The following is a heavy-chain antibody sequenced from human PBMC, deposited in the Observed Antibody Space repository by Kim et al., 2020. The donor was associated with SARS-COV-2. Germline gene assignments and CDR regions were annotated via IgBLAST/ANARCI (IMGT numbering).Heavy chain of an antibody. V-gene: IGHV3-23*01. D-gene: IGHD3-22*01. Sequence: KGRFTISRDNSKNTLYLQMNSLRAEDTAVYYCAKEVYYYDSSGYPYYFDYWGQGTLVTVSS. CDR3: AKEVYYYDSSGYPYYFDY. J-gene: IGHJ4*02.